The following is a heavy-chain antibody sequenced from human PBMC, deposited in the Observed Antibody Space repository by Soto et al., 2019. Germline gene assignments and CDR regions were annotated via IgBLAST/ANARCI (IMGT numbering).Heavy chain of an antibody. CDR3: ARTAVAGTDPIYYYYYMDV. J-gene: IGHJ6*03. Sequence: GASVKVSCKASGYTFTSYDINWVRQATGQGLEWMGWMNPNSGNTGYAQKFQGRVTMTRNTSISTAYMELSSLRSEDTAVYYCARTAVAGTDPIYYYYYMDVWGKGTTVTISS. V-gene: IGHV1-8*01. D-gene: IGHD6-19*01. CDR2: MNPNSGNT. CDR1: GYTFTSYD.